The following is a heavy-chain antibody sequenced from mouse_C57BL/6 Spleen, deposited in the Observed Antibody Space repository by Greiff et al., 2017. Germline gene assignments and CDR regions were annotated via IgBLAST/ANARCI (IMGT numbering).Heavy chain of an antibody. D-gene: IGHD2-1*01. Sequence: VQLQQPGAELVMPGASVKLSCKASGYTFTSYWMHWVKQRPGQGLEWIGEIDPSDSYTNYTQKFKGKSTLTVDKSSSTAYMQLSSLTSEDSAVYYCARSGYGNYGYFDVWGKGTTVTVSS. CDR1: GYTFTSYW. J-gene: IGHJ1*03. CDR3: ARSGYGNYGYFDV. CDR2: IDPSDSYT. V-gene: IGHV1-69*01.